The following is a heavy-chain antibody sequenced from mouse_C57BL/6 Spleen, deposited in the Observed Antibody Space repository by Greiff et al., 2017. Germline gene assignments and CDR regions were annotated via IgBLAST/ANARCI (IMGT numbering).Heavy chain of an antibody. CDR1: GYTFTDYY. D-gene: IGHD1-2*01. CDR2: INPYNGGT. CDR3: ARRTSYGRAYAMDY. Sequence: EVQLQQSGPVLVKPGASVKMSCKASGYTFTDYYMNWVKQSHGKSLEWIGVINPYNGGTSYNQKFKGKATLTVDKSSSTAYMEINSLTSEDSAFYYCARRTSYGRAYAMDYWGQGTSVTVSS. J-gene: IGHJ4*01. V-gene: IGHV1-19*01.